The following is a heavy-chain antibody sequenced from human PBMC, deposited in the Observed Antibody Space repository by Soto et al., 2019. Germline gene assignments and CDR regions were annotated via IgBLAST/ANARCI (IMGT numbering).Heavy chain of an antibody. CDR3: TRGYGDYVRDY. CDR1: GFTFSGSA. V-gene: IGHV3-73*01. CDR2: IRSKSNSYAT. J-gene: IGHJ4*02. Sequence: EVQLVESGGGLVQPGGSLKLSCAVSGFTFSGSAMHWVRQASGKGLEWVGRIRSKSNSYATAYAASVKGRFTIARDESKNTAYLPMNSLKPEDTAVYYCTRGYGDYVRDYWGQGTLVTVAS. D-gene: IGHD4-17*01.